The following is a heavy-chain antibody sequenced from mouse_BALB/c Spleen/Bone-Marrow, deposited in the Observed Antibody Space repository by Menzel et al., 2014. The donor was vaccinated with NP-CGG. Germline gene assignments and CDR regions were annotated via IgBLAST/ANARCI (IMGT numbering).Heavy chain of an antibody. CDR2: IWGDGST. CDR3: ARDSFLITRALDY. Sequence: VMLVESGPGLVSPSQRLSIPCTVSGFSLTGYGVSWVRRPPGKGLEWLGMIWGDGSTDYNSALKSRLSISKDNSKSQVFLKMNSLQTDDTARYYCARDSFLITRALDYWGQGTSVTVSS. D-gene: IGHD2-4*01. CDR1: GFSLTGYG. J-gene: IGHJ4*01. V-gene: IGHV2-6-7*01.